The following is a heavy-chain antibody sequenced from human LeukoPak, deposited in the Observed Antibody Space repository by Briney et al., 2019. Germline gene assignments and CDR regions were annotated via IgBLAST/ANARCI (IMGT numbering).Heavy chain of an antibody. V-gene: IGHV3-23*01. CDR2: ISDSGGNT. Sequence: GGSLRLSCAASGFTFNTYAMSWVRQAPWERLQWVSGISDSGGNTYYADSVRGRFTISRDNSKNTLYLQMSSLRAEDTAVYYCARHRSSWLIDYWGQGTLVTVSS. J-gene: IGHJ4*02. CDR1: GFTFNTYA. D-gene: IGHD6-6*01. CDR3: ARHRSSWLIDY.